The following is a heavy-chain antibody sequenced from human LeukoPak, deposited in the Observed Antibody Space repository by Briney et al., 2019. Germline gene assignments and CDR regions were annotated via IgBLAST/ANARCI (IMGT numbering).Heavy chain of an antibody. V-gene: IGHV1-2*02. CDR2: INPKSGGT. CDR3: ARDGEATRPCTDGVCYYFYSYMDV. CDR1: GYTFSDYQ. D-gene: IGHD2-8*01. Sequence: GASVTVSCKTSGYTFSDYQLHWVRQAPGPGLGRMGKINPKSGGTPWAQRFQGRFTMTRDPSINSAYMTLTGLTSDDTGVYYCARDGEATRPCTDGVCYYFYSYMDVWGKGTSVIVS. J-gene: IGHJ6*03.